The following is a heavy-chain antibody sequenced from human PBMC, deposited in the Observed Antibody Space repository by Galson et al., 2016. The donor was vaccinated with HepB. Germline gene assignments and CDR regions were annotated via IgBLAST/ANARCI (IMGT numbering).Heavy chain of an antibody. J-gene: IGHJ4*02. CDR2: IHYSGST. V-gene: IGHV4-31*03. CDR1: GDSTTGSYY. Sequence: TLSLTCTVSGDSTTGSYYWSWIRQHPGKGLEWIGYIHYSGSTYYNPSLKSRVTISVDTSKNQFSLKLSSVTAADTAVYYCARGAPNDYWGQGTLVTVSS. CDR3: ARGAPNDY.